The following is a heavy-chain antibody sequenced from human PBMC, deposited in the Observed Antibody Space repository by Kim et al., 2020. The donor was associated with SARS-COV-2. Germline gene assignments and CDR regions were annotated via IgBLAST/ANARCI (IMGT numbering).Heavy chain of an antibody. CDR1: GGSISSSSYY. J-gene: IGHJ5*02. CDR2: IYYSGST. CDR3: ARHYGGGGSCSDP. V-gene: IGHV4-39*01. D-gene: IGHD2-15*01. Sequence: SETLSLTCTVSGGSISSSSYYWGWIRQPPGKGLEWIGSIYYSGSTYYNPSLKSRVTISVDTSKNQFSLKLSSVTAADTAVYYCARHYGGGGSCSDPWGQGTLVTVSS.